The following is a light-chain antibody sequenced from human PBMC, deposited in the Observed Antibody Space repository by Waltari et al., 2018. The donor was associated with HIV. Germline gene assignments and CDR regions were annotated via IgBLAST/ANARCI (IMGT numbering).Light chain of an antibody. J-gene: IGKJ2*01. Sequence: DIQMTQSPSSLSASVGDRVTITCRASQSISTSLNWYQQKPGKAPKLLIYAASSLQSGFPSRFSGSGSGTDFTLTISSLQPEDFATYYCQQSYSTPGYTFGQGTKLEIK. V-gene: IGKV1-39*01. CDR2: AAS. CDR3: QQSYSTPGYT. CDR1: QSISTS.